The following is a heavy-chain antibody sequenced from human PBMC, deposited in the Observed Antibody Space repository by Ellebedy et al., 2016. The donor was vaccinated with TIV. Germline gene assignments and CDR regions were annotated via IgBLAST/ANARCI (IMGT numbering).Heavy chain of an antibody. V-gene: IGHV3-21*06. D-gene: IGHD3-10*01. Sequence: GGSLRLSCAASGFNIDSYTMNWVRQAPGEGLEWVSSLTSSYSDVYYADSVKGRFTISRDTAKNSLFLDMDGMGDEDTAVYYCARGWFGSGMGVWGQGTTVTVSS. CDR3: ARGWFGSGMGV. J-gene: IGHJ6*02. CDR2: LTSSYSDV. CDR1: GFNIDSYT.